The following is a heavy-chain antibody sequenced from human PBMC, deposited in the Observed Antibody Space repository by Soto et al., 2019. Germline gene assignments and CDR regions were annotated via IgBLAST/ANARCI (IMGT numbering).Heavy chain of an antibody. Sequence: SVEVSFKACGFPFTSSALQFVRRARGQRLEWIGWIVVGSGNTNYAQKFQERVTITRDMSTSTAYMELSSLRSEDTAVYYCAADGCGGDCYYYYYGMDVWGQGTTVTVSS. D-gene: IGHD2-21*02. J-gene: IGHJ6*01. CDR3: AADGCGGDCYYYYYGMDV. CDR2: IVVGSGNT. V-gene: IGHV1-58*01. CDR1: GFPFTSSA.